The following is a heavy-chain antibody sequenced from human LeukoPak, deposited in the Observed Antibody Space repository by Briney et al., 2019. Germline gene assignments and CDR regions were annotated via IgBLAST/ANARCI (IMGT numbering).Heavy chain of an antibody. CDR1: GFTFNNYA. J-gene: IGHJ4*02. CDR3: ARGTGIARPDY. V-gene: IGHV3-23*01. D-gene: IGHD6-6*01. Sequence: PGGSLRLSCAASGFTFNNYAMTWVRQAPGKGLEWVSAISNSGGNTYYADSLKGRFTISRDNSNNTLYLQMYDLRAEDTAVYYCARGTGIARPDYWGQGTLVTVSS. CDR2: ISNSGGNT.